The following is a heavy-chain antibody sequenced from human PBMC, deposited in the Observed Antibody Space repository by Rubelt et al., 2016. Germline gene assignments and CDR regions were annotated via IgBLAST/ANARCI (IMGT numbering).Heavy chain of an antibody. D-gene: IGHD2-2*01. Sequence: QVQLQESGPGLVKPSETLSLTCAVSGDSMNDYYWSWIRQPPGKGLEWIGSIYYSGVTYHPASFKSRITISVDTSNNQFSLKLGSVTAAETAVYYGVRRDYARSTLDYWGQGTLVTVSS. V-gene: IGHV4-59*05. CDR1: GDSMNDYY. CDR3: VRRDYARSTLDY. J-gene: IGHJ4*02. CDR2: IYYSGVT.